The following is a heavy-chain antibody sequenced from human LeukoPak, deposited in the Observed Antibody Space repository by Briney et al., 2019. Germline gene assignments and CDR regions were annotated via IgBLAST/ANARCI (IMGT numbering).Heavy chain of an antibody. Sequence: GGSLRLSCSASGFTVSSNDISWVRQAPGKGLEWVSVIYSGGSTYYADSVKGRFTISRDNSKSTVYLQMNSLRDEDTAVYYCARHTTAVLRGARGMDVWGQGSTVTVSS. CDR2: IYSGGST. CDR3: ARHTTAVLRGARGMDV. V-gene: IGHV3-53*01. J-gene: IGHJ6*02. D-gene: IGHD3-10*01. CDR1: GFTVSSND.